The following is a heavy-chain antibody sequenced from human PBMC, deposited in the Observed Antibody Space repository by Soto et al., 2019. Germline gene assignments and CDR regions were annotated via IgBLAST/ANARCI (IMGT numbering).Heavy chain of an antibody. J-gene: IGHJ3*02. V-gene: IGHV3-74*01. CDR3: VNLRGTASGAFDI. Sequence: GGSLRLSCAASGFTFSSYWMHWVRQAPGKGLVWVSRITPDGSATSYADSVKGRFTISRDNSKSTLSLHMNSLRAEDTAVYYCVNLRGTASGAFDIWGQGTMVTVSS. D-gene: IGHD1-1*01. CDR1: GFTFSSYW. CDR2: ITPDGSAT.